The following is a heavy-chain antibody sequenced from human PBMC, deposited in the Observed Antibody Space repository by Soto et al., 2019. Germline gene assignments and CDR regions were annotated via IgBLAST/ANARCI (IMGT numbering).Heavy chain of an antibody. Sequence: ASVKVSCKASGYTFTSYAMHWVRQAPGQRLEWMGWINAGNGNTKYSQKFQGRVTITRDTSASTAYMKLSSLRSEDTAVYYCASESLLWFGESNDAFDFWGQGTMVTVSS. CDR3: ASESLLWFGESNDAFDF. J-gene: IGHJ3*01. V-gene: IGHV1-3*01. CDR1: GYTFTSYA. CDR2: INAGNGNT. D-gene: IGHD3-10*01.